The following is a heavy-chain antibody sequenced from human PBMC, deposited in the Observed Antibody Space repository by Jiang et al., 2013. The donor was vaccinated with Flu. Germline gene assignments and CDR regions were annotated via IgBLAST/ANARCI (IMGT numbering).Heavy chain of an antibody. J-gene: IGHJ4*02. Sequence: KPSGTLSLTCAVSGDSISSNNWWTWVRQPPGKGLEWIGEIFHTGSTNYNPSLKSRVTISVDKSKNHFSLKLTSVTAADTAVYYCARVNGGYSSGGPFDYWGQGTLVTVSS. CDR2: IFHTGST. CDR1: GDSISSNNW. V-gene: IGHV4-4*02. CDR3: ARVNGGYSSGGPFDY. D-gene: IGHD5-18*01.